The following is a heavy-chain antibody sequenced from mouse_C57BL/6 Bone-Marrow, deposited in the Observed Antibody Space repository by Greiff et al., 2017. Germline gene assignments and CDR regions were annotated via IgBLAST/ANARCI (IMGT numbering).Heavy chain of an antibody. CDR2: ISNGGGST. V-gene: IGHV5-12*01. J-gene: IGHJ2*01. Sequence: EVQRVESGGGLVQPGGSLKLSFAPSGFTFSDYYMYWVRQTPEKRLGWVAYISNGGGSTYYPDTVKGRFTISRDNAKNTLYLQMSRLKSEDTAMYYCARDYYGSSDYWGQGTTLTVSS. D-gene: IGHD1-1*01. CDR1: GFTFSDYY. CDR3: ARDYYGSSDY.